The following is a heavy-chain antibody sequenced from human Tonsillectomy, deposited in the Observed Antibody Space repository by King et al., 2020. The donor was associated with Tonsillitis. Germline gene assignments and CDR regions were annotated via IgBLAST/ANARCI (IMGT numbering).Heavy chain of an antibody. V-gene: IGHV1-46*01. CDR3: ARSYYDSSGSLDL. Sequence: QLVQSGAEVKKPGASVKVSCKASGYTFTTYFMHWVRQAPGQGLEWMGIINPSGGNTNYAQNFQGRVTMTRDTSTSTVYMELSSLRSEDTAVYYCARSYYDSSGSLDLWGQGTLVTTSS. CDR1: GYTFTTYF. CDR2: INPSGGNT. D-gene: IGHD3-22*01. J-gene: IGHJ5*02.